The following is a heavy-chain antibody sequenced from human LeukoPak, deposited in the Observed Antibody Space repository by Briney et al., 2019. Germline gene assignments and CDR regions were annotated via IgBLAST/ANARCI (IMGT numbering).Heavy chain of an antibody. J-gene: IGHJ4*02. CDR3: ASLHCSSTSCLYYFDY. Sequence: GGSLRLSCAASGFTFSSYAMSWVRQAPGKGLEWVSAISGSGGSTYYADSVKGRFTISRDNSKNTLYLQMNSLRAEDTAVYYCASLHCSSTSCLYYFDYWGQGTLVTVSS. CDR1: GFTFSSYA. CDR2: ISGSGGST. V-gene: IGHV3-23*01. D-gene: IGHD2-2*01.